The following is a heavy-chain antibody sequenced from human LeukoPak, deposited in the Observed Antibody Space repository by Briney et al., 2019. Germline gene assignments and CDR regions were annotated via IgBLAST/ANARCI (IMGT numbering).Heavy chain of an antibody. CDR2: INHSGST. CDR1: GFTFSSYG. CDR3: ARGTDGWFGEYDY. Sequence: GSLRLSCAASGFTFSSYGMSWIRQPPGKGLEWIGEINHSGSTNYNPSLKSRVTISVDTSKNQFSLKLSSVTAADTAVYYCARGTDGWFGEYDYWGQGTLVTVSS. J-gene: IGHJ4*02. V-gene: IGHV4-34*01. D-gene: IGHD3-10*01.